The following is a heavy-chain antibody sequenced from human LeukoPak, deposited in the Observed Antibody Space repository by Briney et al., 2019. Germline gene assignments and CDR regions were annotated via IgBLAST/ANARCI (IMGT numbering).Heavy chain of an antibody. J-gene: IGHJ6*02. CDR1: GFTFSDYY. D-gene: IGHD1-20*01. V-gene: IGHV3-23*01. Sequence: SLRXSCXAXGFTFSDYYMSWVRQAPGKGLEWVSAISGSGGSTYYADSVKGGFTISRDNSKNTVYLQMNSLRAEDTAVYYCARDTNNGLDVWGRGTTVTVS. CDR3: ARDTNNGLDV. CDR2: ISGSGGST.